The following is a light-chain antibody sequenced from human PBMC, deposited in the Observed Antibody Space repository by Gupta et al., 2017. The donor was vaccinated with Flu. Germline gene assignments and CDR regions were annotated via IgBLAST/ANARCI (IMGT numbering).Light chain of an antibody. Sequence: DIQMTQSPSSLSASVGDRVTITCRASQDIRNYVAWYQKKPGKAPKSLMYGASNLQGGVPSRFSGSGSGTDFTLTIDRLQPEDFATYYCQQDVGHAFSFGQGTKLEIK. V-gene: IGKV1-16*01. CDR2: GAS. CDR3: QQDVGHAFS. J-gene: IGKJ2*01. CDR1: QDIRNY.